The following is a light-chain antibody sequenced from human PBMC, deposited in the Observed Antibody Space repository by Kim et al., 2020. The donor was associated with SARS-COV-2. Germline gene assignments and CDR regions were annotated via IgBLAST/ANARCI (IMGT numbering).Light chain of an antibody. Sequence: EIELTQSPATLSLSPGERATLSCRASQSVSSYLAWYQQKPGQAPRLLIYDASNRATGIPARFSGSGSGTDFTLTISSLEPEDFAVYYCQQRSNWPPKLTFGGGTKVEIK. CDR1: QSVSSY. J-gene: IGKJ4*01. V-gene: IGKV3-11*01. CDR3: QQRSNWPPKLT. CDR2: DAS.